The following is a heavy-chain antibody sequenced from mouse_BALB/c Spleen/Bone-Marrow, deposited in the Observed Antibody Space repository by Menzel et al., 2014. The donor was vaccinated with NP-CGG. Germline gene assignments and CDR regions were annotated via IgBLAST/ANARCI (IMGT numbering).Heavy chain of an antibody. D-gene: IGHD2-4*01. V-gene: IGHV1-7*01. CDR3: TMITFTMGY. Sequence: QVHVKQSGAELAKPGASVKMSCKASGHTFSTYWMHWVKQRPGQGLEWIGYINPSIGYADYVQKFKDKATLTADNSSSIVYMQLSSLTSEDSAIYYCTMITFTMGYWGQGTSVTVSS. CDR2: INPSIGYA. J-gene: IGHJ4*01. CDR1: GHTFSTYW.